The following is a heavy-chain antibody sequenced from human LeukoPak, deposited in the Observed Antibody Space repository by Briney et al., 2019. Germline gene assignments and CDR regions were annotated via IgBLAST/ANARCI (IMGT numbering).Heavy chain of an antibody. V-gene: IGHV4-59*08. CDR1: GGSMCGFY. J-gene: IGHJ4*02. CDR3: ARLYSNTFDY. CDR2: IYYSGST. D-gene: IGHD4-11*01. Sequence: SETLSLTCTVCGGSMCGFYWSGIRQPPGKGLECIGYIYYSGSTKYNPSLKSRVTISVDTSKNQFSLKLSSVTAADTAVYYCARLYSNTFDYWGQGTLVTVSS.